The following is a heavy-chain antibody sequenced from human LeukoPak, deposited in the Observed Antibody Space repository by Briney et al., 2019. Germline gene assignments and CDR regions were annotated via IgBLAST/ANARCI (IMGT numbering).Heavy chain of an antibody. CDR1: GFNFDNFA. CDR3: ARPSPPGDGYNPPDH. CDR2: ISHDGRTK. D-gene: IGHD5-24*01. Sequence: GGSLRLSCVVSGFNFDNFAMHWVRQPLGKGLGWVEVISHDGRTKYYADSMKGRITISRDNSKNTLFLQMNNLRSEDTAVYFCARPSPPGDGYNPPDHWGQGTLVTVSS. V-gene: IGHV3-30*04. J-gene: IGHJ4*02.